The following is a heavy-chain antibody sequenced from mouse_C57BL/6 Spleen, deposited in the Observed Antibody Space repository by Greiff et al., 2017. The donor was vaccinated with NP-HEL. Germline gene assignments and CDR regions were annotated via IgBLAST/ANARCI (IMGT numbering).Heavy chain of an antibody. V-gene: IGHV1-52*01. CDR3: ARGLRPLYWYFDV. CDR2: IDHSDSET. Sequence: QVHVKQPGAELVRPGSSVKLSCKASGYTFTSYWLHWVKQRPIQGLEWIGNIDHSDSETHYNQKFKDKATLTVDKSSSTAYMQLSSLTSEDSAVYYCARGLRPLYWYFDVWGTGTTVTVSS. D-gene: IGHD2-4*01. CDR1: GYTFTSYW. J-gene: IGHJ1*03.